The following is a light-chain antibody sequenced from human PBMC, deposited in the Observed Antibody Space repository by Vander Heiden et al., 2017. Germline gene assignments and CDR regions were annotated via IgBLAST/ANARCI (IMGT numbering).Light chain of an antibody. V-gene: IGLV1-40*01. J-gene: IGLJ3*02. CDR2: GNS. Sequence: QSVLTQPPSVSGAPGQRVTISCTGSSSNIGAGYDVHWYQQLPGTAPKLRSYGNSNRPSGVPDRFAGSKSGTSASLAITGLQAEDEADDYCQSYDSSLSGSVCGGGTKLTVL. CDR1: SSNIGAGYD. CDR3: QSYDSSLSGSV.